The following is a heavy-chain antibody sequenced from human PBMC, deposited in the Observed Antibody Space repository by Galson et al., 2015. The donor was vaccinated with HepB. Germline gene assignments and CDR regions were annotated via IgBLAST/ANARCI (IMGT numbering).Heavy chain of an antibody. V-gene: IGHV3-30*18. CDR1: GFTFSSYG. J-gene: IGHJ4*02. Sequence: SLRLSCAASGFTFSSYGMHWVRQAPGKGLEWLAIISYDGNEKYYADSAEGRFTVSRDNSGNTLFLVMKNLRTDDTAVYYCAKDRWTRRIALGGTDYWGRGTLVTVSS. CDR3: AKDRWTRRIALGGTDY. D-gene: IGHD6-19*01. CDR2: ISYDGNEK.